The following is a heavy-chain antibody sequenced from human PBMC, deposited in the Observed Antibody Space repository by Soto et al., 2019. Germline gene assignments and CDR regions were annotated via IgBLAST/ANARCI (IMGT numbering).Heavy chain of an antibody. CDR1: GYTFADYT. Sequence: ASVKVSFKASGYTFADYTLHWVRQAPGQRLEWMGWINAGNANTKYSQEFQGRVTMTRDTSASTAYLHLSSLRSEDTAVYYCAREVGYCTVGSCYTYFNHWGQGSLVIVSS. V-gene: IGHV1-3*01. J-gene: IGHJ1*01. D-gene: IGHD2-8*02. CDR3: AREVGYCTVGSCYTYFNH. CDR2: INAGNANT.